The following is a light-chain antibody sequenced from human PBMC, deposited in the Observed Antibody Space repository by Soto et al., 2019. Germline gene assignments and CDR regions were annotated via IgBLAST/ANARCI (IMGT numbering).Light chain of an antibody. CDR3: QQYNTYLGT. V-gene: IGKV1-5*03. CDR1: QSISSW. CDR2: KAS. Sequence: DIQMTQSPSTLSASAGDRVTITCRASQSISSWLAWYQQKPGKAPKLLIYKASSLEGGVPSRFSGSRSGTEFTLTINSLQPDDFATYYCQQYNTYLGTFGQGTKVDIK. J-gene: IGKJ1*01.